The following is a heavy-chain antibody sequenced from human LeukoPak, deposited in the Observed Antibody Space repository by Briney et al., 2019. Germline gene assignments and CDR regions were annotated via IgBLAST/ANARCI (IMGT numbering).Heavy chain of an antibody. D-gene: IGHD2-2*01. V-gene: IGHV3-64*01. CDR1: GFIFNSYG. J-gene: IGHJ4*02. Sequence: PGGSLRLSCAASGFIFNSYGMHWVRQAPGKGLEYVSGISSNGGSTYYANSVKGRFTISRDNSKNTLYLQMGSLRAEDMAVYYCARNAAGGYCSSTSCSGFTYFDYWGQGTLVTVSS. CDR3: ARNAAGGYCSSTSCSGFTYFDY. CDR2: ISSNGGST.